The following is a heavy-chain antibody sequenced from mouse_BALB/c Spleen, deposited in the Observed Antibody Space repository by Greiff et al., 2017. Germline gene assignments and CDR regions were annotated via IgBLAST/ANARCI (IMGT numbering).Heavy chain of an antibody. V-gene: IGHV5-6-5*01. J-gene: IGHJ4*01. Sequence: DVKLVESGGGLVKPGGSLKLSCAASGFTFSSYAMSWVRQTPEKRLEWVASISSGGSTYYPDSVKGRFTISRDNARNILYLQMSSLRSEDTAMYYCARDSSGYYYAMDYWGQGTSVTVSS. CDR1: GFTFSSYA. CDR3: ARDSSGYYYAMDY. D-gene: IGHD3-1*01. CDR2: ISSGGST.